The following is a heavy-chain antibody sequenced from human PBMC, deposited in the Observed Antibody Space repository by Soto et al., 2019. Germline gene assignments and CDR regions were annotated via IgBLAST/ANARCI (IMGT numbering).Heavy chain of an antibody. CDR2: INPSGGST. CDR1: GYTFTSYY. D-gene: IGHD6-6*01. J-gene: IGHJ6*02. V-gene: IGHV1-46*01. Sequence: GASVKVSCKASGYTFTSYYMHWVRQAPGQGLEWMGIINPSGGSTSYAQKFQGRVTMTRDTSTSTVYMELSSLRSEDTAVYYCAREPYSGSSLYYYYYGMDVWGQGTTVTVS. CDR3: AREPYSGSSLYYYYYGMDV.